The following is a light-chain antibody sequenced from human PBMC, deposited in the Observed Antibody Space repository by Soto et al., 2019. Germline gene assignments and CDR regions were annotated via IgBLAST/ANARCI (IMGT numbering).Light chain of an antibody. Sequence: DIQMTQSPSTLSASVGDRVTITCRASPSISNLLAWYQQKPGKAPKLLIYDASSLEGGVSSRFSGCGSGTYLTLTISSLQPDDFATYYCQQYNSYSPWTFGQGTKVEIK. CDR2: DAS. J-gene: IGKJ1*01. CDR1: PSISNL. V-gene: IGKV1-5*01. CDR3: QQYNSYSPWT.